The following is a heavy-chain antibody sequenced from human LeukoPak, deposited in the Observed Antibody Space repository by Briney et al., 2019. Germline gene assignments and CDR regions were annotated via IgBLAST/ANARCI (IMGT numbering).Heavy chain of an antibody. CDR1: GYTFTSYA. CDR2: INAGNGNT. V-gene: IGHV1-3*01. CDR3: ARAPGLRYFDWLPDYLDY. D-gene: IGHD3-9*01. Sequence: ASVKVSCKASGYTFTSYAMHWVRQAPGQRLEWMGWINAGNGNTKYSQKFQGRVTITRDTSASTAYMELSSLRSEDTAVYYCARAPGLRYFDWLPDYLDYWGQGTLVTASS. J-gene: IGHJ4*02.